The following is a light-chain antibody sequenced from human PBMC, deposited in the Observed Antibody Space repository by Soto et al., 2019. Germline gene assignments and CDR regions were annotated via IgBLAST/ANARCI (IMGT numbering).Light chain of an antibody. CDR1: QSISRL. V-gene: IGKV1-5*03. J-gene: IGKJ1*01. CDR3: QQYYSYPWT. CDR2: KAS. Sequence: DIQMTQSPSTLSASVGDRVAITCRASQSISRLLAWYQQKPGKAPKLLIYKASSLESGVPSRFSGSGSGTEFTLTISSLQPDDFATYYCQQYYSYPWTFGQGTKVEI.